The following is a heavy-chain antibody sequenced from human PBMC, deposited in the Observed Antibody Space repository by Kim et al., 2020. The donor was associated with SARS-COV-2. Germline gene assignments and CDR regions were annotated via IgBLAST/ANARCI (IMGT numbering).Heavy chain of an antibody. CDR1: GYTLTNYA. CDR3: ATDAYAAGQYSRTRPLDY. CDR2: LHTNSGNP. J-gene: IGHJ4*02. V-gene: IGHV7-4-1*02. D-gene: IGHD2-15*01. Sequence: ASVKVSCKASGYTLTNYAMNWVRQAPGQGLEWIGWLHTNSGNPTYAQGFTGRFVFSLDTSVNTAYLQISSLKAEDTAVYYCATDAYAAGQYSRTRPLDYWGQGTLVTVSS.